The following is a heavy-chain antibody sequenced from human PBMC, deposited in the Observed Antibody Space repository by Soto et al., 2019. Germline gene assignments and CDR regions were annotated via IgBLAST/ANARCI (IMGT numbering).Heavy chain of an antibody. CDR2: ISGSGGST. D-gene: IGHD3-3*01. CDR1: GFTFSSYA. Sequence: PGGSLRLSCAASGFTFSSYAMSWVRQAPGKGLEWVSAISGSGGSTYYADSVKGRFTISRDNSKNTLYLQMNSLRAEDTAVYYCAKVLEYYDFWSGYSSTYYYGMDVWGQGTTVTVPS. J-gene: IGHJ6*02. V-gene: IGHV3-23*01. CDR3: AKVLEYYDFWSGYSSTYYYGMDV.